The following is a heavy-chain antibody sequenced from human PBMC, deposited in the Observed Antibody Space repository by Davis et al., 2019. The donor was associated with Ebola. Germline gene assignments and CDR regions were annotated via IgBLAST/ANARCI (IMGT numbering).Heavy chain of an antibody. Sequence: ASVKVSCKASGDTFTSYDITWVRQATGQGLEWMGWMNPNNGNTGYAQKFQGRVTMTRNTSISTAYMELSSLRSEDTAVYYCARVPTTVTTFWGVGQYNYGLDVWGQGTTVTVSS. V-gene: IGHV1-8*01. CDR2: MNPNNGNT. D-gene: IGHD4-17*01. CDR3: ARVPTTVTTFWGVGQYNYGLDV. CDR1: GDTFTSYD. J-gene: IGHJ6*02.